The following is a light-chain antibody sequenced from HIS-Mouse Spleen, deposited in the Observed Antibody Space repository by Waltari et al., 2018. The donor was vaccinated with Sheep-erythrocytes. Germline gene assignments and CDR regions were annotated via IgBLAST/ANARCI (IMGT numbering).Light chain of an antibody. V-gene: IGLV3-1*01. J-gene: IGLJ3*02. CDR2: QDS. Sequence: SYELTQPPSVSVSPGQTASITCSGDKLVDKFACWYQQTPGQSPVLVIYQDSKRPSGIPERFSGSNSGNTATLTISGTQAMDEADYYCQAWDSSTAWVFGGGTKLTVL. CDR1: KLVDKF. CDR3: QAWDSSTAWV.